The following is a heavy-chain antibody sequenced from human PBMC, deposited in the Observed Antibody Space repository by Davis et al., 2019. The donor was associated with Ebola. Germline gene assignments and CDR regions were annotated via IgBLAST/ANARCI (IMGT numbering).Heavy chain of an antibody. Sequence: ASVKVSCKASGYTFTGYYMHWVRQAPGQGLEWMGWINPNSGGTNYAQKFQGRVTMTRDTSTSTVYMELSSLRSEDTAVYYCAKDPDGVLWFGPPVPGGMDVWGQGTTVTVSS. J-gene: IGHJ6*02. D-gene: IGHD3-10*01. CDR3: AKDPDGVLWFGPPVPGGMDV. CDR1: GYTFTGYY. V-gene: IGHV1-2*02. CDR2: INPNSGGT.